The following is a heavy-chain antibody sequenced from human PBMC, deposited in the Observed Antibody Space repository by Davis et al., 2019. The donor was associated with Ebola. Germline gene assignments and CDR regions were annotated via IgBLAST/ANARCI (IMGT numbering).Heavy chain of an antibody. CDR2: IKNEESSI. CDR1: GFNSGIYW. D-gene: IGHD2-15*01. Sequence: PGGSLRPSCPASGFNSGIYWTHWVRQAPGKGLVWVSRIKNEESSIQYADSAKGRFTISRDNGKNTLYLQMSSLRVEDTAVYYCARGPDSDLSHFDYWGQGTLVTVSS. J-gene: IGHJ4*02. V-gene: IGHV3-74*03. CDR3: ARGPDSDLSHFDY.